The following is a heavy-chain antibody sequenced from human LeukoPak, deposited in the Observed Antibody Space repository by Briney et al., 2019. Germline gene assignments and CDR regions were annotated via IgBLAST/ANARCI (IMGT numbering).Heavy chain of an antibody. CDR2: ISPTGAGT. D-gene: IGHD2-2*02. CDR3: AKYTERAFDI. J-gene: IGHJ3*02. CDR1: GFXFNGYA. V-gene: IGHV3-23*01. Sequence: PGGSLRLSCAASGFXFNGYAISWVRQAPGKGLEWVSAISPTGAGTYYADSVKGLFTISRDNSKNTLYLQMNSLRAEDTAVYYCAKYTERAFDIWGQGTMVTVSS.